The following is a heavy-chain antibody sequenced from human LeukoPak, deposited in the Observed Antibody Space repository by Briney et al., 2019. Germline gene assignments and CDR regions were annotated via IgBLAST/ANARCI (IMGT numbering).Heavy chain of an antibody. J-gene: IGHJ4*02. Sequence: GGSLRLSCAASGFTFSAPSMHWVRQAPGKGLEWVGRIKSKAHSYATTYGASVKGRFTISRDDSKNTAYLQMNSLKTEDTAVYYCTRLSYYYDSNGYYYVFDYWGQGTLVTVSS. D-gene: IGHD3-22*01. CDR2: IKSKAHSYAT. V-gene: IGHV3-73*01. CDR1: GFTFSAPS. CDR3: TRLSYYYDSNGYYYVFDY.